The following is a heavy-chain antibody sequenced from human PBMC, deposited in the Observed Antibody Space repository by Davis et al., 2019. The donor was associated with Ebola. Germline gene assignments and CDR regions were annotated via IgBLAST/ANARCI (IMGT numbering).Heavy chain of an antibody. Sequence: ASVKVSCKASGYTFTSYYMHWVINPSGGSTSYAQKFQGRVTMTRDTSTSTVYMELSSLRSEDTAVYYCARSPRRELLPLLLSEPFDIWGQGTMVTVSS. CDR2: INPSGGST. J-gene: IGHJ3*02. CDR1: GYTFTSYY. CDR3: ARSPRRELLPLLLSEPFDI. D-gene: IGHD1-26*01. V-gene: IGHV1-46*01.